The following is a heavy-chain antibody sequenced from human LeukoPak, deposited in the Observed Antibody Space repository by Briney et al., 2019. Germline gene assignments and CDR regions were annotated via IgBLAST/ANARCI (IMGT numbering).Heavy chain of an antibody. V-gene: IGHV3-74*01. Sequence: GGSLRLSCAASGFAFSSNWMYWVRHAPGKGLVWVSRINSDGSTTSYVDSVKGRFTISRDNAKSTLYLQMNSLRAEDTAVYYCARGGPIDYWGQGTLVTVSS. CDR2: INSDGSTT. CDR1: GFAFSSNW. CDR3: ARGGPIDY. J-gene: IGHJ4*02.